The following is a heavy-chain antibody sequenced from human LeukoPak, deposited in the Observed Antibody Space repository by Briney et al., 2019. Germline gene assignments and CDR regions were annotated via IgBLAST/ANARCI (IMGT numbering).Heavy chain of an antibody. V-gene: IGHV3-30*03. CDR2: VSFDGSNK. J-gene: IGHJ4*02. CDR3: ATTAMALGGDY. CDR1: GFTFSSYG. D-gene: IGHD5-18*01. Sequence: GGSLRLSCAASGFTFSSYGMHWVRQAPGKGLEWVAVVSFDGSNKNYADSVKGRFTISRDNSKNTLYLQMNSLRAEDTAVYYCATTAMALGGDYWGQGTLVTVS.